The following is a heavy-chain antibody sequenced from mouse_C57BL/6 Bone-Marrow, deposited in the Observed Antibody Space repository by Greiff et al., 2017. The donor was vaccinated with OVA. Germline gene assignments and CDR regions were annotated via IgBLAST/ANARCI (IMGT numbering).Heavy chain of an antibody. V-gene: IGHV1-81*01. D-gene: IGHD4-1*01. CDR1: GYTFTSYG. Sequence: VHLVESGAELARPGASVKLSCKASGYTFTSYGISWVKQRTGQGLEWIGEIYPRSGNTYYNEKFKGKATLTADKSSSTAYMELRSLTSEDSAVYFCARPSNWEGYWGQGTTLTVSS. CDR3: ARPSNWEGY. CDR2: IYPRSGNT. J-gene: IGHJ2*01.